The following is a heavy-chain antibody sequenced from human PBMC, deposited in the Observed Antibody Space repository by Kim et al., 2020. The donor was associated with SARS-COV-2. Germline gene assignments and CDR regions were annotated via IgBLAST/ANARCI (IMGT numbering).Heavy chain of an antibody. J-gene: IGHJ4*02. CDR1: GFTFTGYA. CDR2: IDGSDGTT. CDR3: LKGGWGWIWDH. D-gene: IGHD2-2*03. V-gene: IGHV3-23*01. Sequence: GSLRLSCTTSGFTFTGYAMSWVRQAPGKGLEWVSSIDGSDGTTYYVDSVKGRFTISRDDSKSTLYLWMTSLRVDDTAVYYCLKGGWGWIWDHWGQGA.